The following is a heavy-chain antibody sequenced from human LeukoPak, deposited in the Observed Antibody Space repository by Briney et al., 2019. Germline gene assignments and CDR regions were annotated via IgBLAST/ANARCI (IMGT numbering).Heavy chain of an antibody. CDR3: ARLKWGGSHYQSYNWFDP. Sequence: RTSETLSLTCAVYGGSFSGYYWSWIRQPPGKGLEWIGEINHSGSTNYNPSLKSRVTISVDTSKNQFSLKLSSVTAADTAVYYCARLKWGGSHYQSYNWFDPWGQGTLVTVSS. J-gene: IGHJ5*02. D-gene: IGHD3-10*01. CDR2: INHSGST. CDR1: GGSFSGYY. V-gene: IGHV4-34*01.